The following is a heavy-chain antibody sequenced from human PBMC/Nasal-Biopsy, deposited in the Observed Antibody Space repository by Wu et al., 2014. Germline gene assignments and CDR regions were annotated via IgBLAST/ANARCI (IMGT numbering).Heavy chain of an antibody. CDR3: AKETGQFWSRYYVHH. Sequence: LRLSCAASGFTFSNYGIHWLRQAPGKGLEWVALISAEQTNKFYSDSVKGRFTISRDNSKNTVSLQMNSLRHEDTAVYYCAKETGQFWSRYYVHHWGQGTPVTVSS. CDR1: GFTFSNYG. V-gene: IGHV3-30*18. D-gene: IGHD3-3*01. J-gene: IGHJ4*02. CDR2: ISAEQTNK.